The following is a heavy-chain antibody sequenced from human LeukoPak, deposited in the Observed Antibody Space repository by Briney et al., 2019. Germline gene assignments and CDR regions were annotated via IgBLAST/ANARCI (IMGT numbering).Heavy chain of an antibody. D-gene: IGHD6-13*01. CDR3: ARDVTYSSSWYWFDP. CDR2: IYYSGST. CDR1: GGSISSYY. Sequence: SETLSLTCTVSGGSISSYYWSWIRQPPGKGLEWIGYIYYSGSTNYNPSLESRVTISVDTSKNQFSLKLSSVTAADTAVYYCARDVTYSSSWYWFDPWGQGTLVTVSS. V-gene: IGHV4-59*01. J-gene: IGHJ5*02.